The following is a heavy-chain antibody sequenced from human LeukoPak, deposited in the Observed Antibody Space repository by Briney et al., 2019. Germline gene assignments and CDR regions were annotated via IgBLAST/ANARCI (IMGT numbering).Heavy chain of an antibody. CDR3: ARELSGTSSRHFDY. Sequence: GGSLRLSCAASGFTFSNYWMHWVRQAPGKGPVWVSRINSDGNITTYADSVKGRFTISRDNAKNALNLQMNSLRAEDTAVYYCARELSGTSSRHFDYWGQGSLVTVSS. CDR2: INSDGNIT. V-gene: IGHV3-74*01. D-gene: IGHD2-2*01. J-gene: IGHJ4*02. CDR1: GFTFSNYW.